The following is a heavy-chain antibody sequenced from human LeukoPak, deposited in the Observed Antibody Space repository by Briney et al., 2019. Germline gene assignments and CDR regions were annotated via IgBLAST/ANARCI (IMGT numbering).Heavy chain of an antibody. CDR2: ISGSGGST. J-gene: IGHJ6*02. V-gene: IGHV3-23*01. Sequence: PGGSLRLSCAASGFTFSSYAMTWVRQAPGKGLEWVSAISGSGGSTYYADSVKGRFTISRDNSKNTLYLQMNSLRAEDTAVYYCASGSGSYRSYYYGMDVWGQGTTVTVSS. CDR1: GFTFSSYA. CDR3: ASGSGSYRSYYYGMDV. D-gene: IGHD3-10*01.